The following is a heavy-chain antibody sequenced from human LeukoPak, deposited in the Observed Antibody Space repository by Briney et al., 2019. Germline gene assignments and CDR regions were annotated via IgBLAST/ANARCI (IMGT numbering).Heavy chain of an antibody. CDR3: ARHLPYYDILTGYYYYYGMDV. J-gene: IGHJ6*02. Sequence: PSETLSLTCTVSGGSISSYYWSWIRQPPGKGLEWIGYIYYSGSTNYNPSLKSRVTISVDTSKNQFSLKLSSVTAADTAVYYCARHLPYYDILTGYYYYYGMDVWGQGTTVTVSS. CDR2: IYYSGST. CDR1: GGSISSYY. D-gene: IGHD3-9*01. V-gene: IGHV4-59*08.